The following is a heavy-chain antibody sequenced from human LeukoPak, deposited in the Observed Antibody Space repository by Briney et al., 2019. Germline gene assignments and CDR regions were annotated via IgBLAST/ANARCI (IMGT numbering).Heavy chain of an antibody. V-gene: IGHV4-34*01. CDR1: GGSFSGYY. Sequence: SETLSLTCAVYGGSFSGYYWSWIRQPPGKGLEWIGEINHSGSTNYNPSLKSRVTISVDTSKIQFSLKLTSVTAADTAVYYCARAGNYYTSGSYLGYWGQGTLVTVSS. CDR2: INHSGST. D-gene: IGHD3-10*01. J-gene: IGHJ4*02. CDR3: ARAGNYYTSGSYLGY.